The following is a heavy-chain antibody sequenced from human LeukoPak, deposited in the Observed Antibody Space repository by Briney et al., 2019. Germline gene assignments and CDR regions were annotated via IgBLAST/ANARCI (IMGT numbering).Heavy chain of an antibody. J-gene: IGHJ4*02. CDR2: ISGSGGST. Sequence: GGSLTLSCAVSGITLSNYGMSWVRQAPGKGLEWVAGISGSGGSTNYADSVKGQFTISRDNPKKTLYLQMNILRAEDTAVYFCAKRGVVIRVILVGFHKEAYYFDSWGQGALVTVSS. D-gene: IGHD3-22*01. V-gene: IGHV3-23*01. CDR3: AKRGVVIRVILVGFHKEAYYFDS. CDR1: GITLSNYG.